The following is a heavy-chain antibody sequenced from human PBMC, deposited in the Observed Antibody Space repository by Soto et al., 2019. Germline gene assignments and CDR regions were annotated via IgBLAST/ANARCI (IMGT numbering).Heavy chain of an antibody. Sequence: QVHLVQSGAEVKQPGSSVNISCKASGGSFSTYGINWVRKSPGQGLEWRGGIIPASATENYAQKFQGRVTITADKSTNIAHMQMSSLRSEDTAVYYCATAVTAGIYYNYGMDVWGQGTTVTVSS. CDR2: IIPASATE. D-gene: IGHD6-13*01. V-gene: IGHV1-69*14. J-gene: IGHJ6*02. CDR1: GGSFSTYG. CDR3: ATAVTAGIYYNYGMDV.